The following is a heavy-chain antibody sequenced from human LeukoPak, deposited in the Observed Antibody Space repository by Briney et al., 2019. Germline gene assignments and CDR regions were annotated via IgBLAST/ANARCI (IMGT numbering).Heavy chain of an antibody. V-gene: IGHV1-2*02. CDR2: INPNSGGK. CDR1: GYTFTFYY. J-gene: IGHJ5*02. CDR3: ARGPFDP. Sequence: ASVTVSFTSSGYTFTFYYMHWVRQAPGQGLEWMGWINPNSGGKNYAQKCQGRVTMTRDTSISTAYMELSRLTSDDTAVDYCARGPFDPWGQGTLVIVSS.